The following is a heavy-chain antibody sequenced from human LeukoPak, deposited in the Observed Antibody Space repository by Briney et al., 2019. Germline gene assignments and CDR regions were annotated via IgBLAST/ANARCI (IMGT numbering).Heavy chain of an antibody. CDR3: AKDRKWEPRADY. V-gene: IGHV3-15*01. CDR2: IKSKTDGGTT. J-gene: IGHJ4*02. Sequence: PGGSLRLSCAASGFTFSNAWMSWVRQAPGKGLEWVGRIKSKTDGGTTDYAAPVKGRFTISRDDSKNTLYLQMNSLRAEDTAVYYCAKDRKWEPRADYWGQGTLVTVSS. CDR1: GFTFSNAW. D-gene: IGHD1-26*01.